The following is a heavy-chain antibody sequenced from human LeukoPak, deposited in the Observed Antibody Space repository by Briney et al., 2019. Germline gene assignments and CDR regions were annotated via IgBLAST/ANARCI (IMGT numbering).Heavy chain of an antibody. CDR3: ARGSITMVRGVRRFDP. Sequence: SETLSLTCTVSGGSISRYYWSWIRQPPGKGLEWIGYIYYSGSTNYNPSLKSRVTISVDTSKNQFSLKLSSVTAADTAVYYCARGSITMVRGVRRFDPWGQGTLVTVSS. CDR1: GGSISRYY. V-gene: IGHV4-59*01. J-gene: IGHJ5*02. D-gene: IGHD3-10*01. CDR2: IYYSGST.